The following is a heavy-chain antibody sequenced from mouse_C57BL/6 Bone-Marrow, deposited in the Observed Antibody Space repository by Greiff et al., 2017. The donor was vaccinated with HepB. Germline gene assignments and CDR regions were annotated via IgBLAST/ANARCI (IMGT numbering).Heavy chain of an antibody. V-gene: IGHV3-6*01. CDR3: ARDLTTVVDY. J-gene: IGHJ4*01. Sequence: DVKLVESGPGLVKPSQSLSLTCSVTGYSITSGYYWNWIRQFPGNKLEWMGYISYDGSNNYNPSLKNRISITRDTSKNQFFLKLNSVTTEDTATYYCARDLTTVVDYWGQGTSVTVSS. CDR2: ISYDGSN. CDR1: GYSITSGYY. D-gene: IGHD1-1*01.